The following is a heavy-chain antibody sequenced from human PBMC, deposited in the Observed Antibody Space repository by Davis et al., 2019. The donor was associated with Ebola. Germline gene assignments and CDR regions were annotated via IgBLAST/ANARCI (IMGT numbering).Heavy chain of an antibody. CDR3: TTESDFWSGRDPDYYYGMDV. V-gene: IGHV3-15*07. CDR1: GFTFSNAW. J-gene: IGHJ6*02. CDR2: IKSKTDGGTT. Sequence: PGGSLRLSCAASGFTFSNAWMNWVRQAPGKGLEWVGRIKSKTDGGTTDYAAPVKGRFTISRDDSKNTLYLQMNSLKTEDTAVYYCTTESDFWSGRDPDYYYGMDVWGQGTTVTVSS. D-gene: IGHD3-3*01.